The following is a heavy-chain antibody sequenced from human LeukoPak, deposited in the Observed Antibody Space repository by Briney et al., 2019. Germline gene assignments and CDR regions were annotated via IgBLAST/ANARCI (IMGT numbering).Heavy chain of an antibody. CDR2: IYTSGST. CDR1: GGSISSGSYY. V-gene: IGHV4-61*02. D-gene: IGHD2-8*02. CDR3: ARDYTGSYYYYYMDV. J-gene: IGHJ6*03. Sequence: SETLSLTCPVSGGSISSGSYYWSWIRQPAGKGLEWIGRIYTSGSTNYNPSLKSRVTISVDTSKNQFSLKLSSVTAADTAVYYCARDYTGSYYYYYMDVWGKGTTVTVSS.